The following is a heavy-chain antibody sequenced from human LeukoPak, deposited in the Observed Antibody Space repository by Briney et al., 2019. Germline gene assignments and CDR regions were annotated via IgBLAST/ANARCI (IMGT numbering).Heavy chain of an antibody. V-gene: IGHV4-34*01. Sequence: SETLSLTCAVYGGSFSGYYWSWIRQPPGKGLEWIGEINHSGSTNYNPSLKSRVTISVDTSKNQFSLKLSSVTAADTAVYYCALGWYVRRQYWFGPWGQGTLVTVSS. CDR3: ALGWYVRRQYWFGP. D-gene: IGHD6-13*01. CDR2: INHSGST. CDR1: GGSFSGYY. J-gene: IGHJ5*02.